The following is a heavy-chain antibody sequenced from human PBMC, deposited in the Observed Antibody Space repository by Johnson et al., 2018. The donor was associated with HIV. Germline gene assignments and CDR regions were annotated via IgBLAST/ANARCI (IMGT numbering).Heavy chain of an antibody. CDR2: IYSGGST. CDR3: ASEVRGVLDI. Sequence: VQLVESGGGLIQPGGSLRFSCAGSGFTVSRSYMSWVRQAPGKGLEWVSVIYSGGSTYYADSVKGRCTISRDNSKNTLHLQMNRLRAEDTAVYYCASEVRGVLDIWGQGTMVTVSS. V-gene: IGHV3-53*01. CDR1: GFTVSRSY. D-gene: IGHD3-10*01. J-gene: IGHJ3*02.